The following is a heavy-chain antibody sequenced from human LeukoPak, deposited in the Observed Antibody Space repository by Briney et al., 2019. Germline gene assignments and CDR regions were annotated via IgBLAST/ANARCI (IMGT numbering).Heavy chain of an antibody. J-gene: IGHJ6*03. CDR2: ISYDGSNK. V-gene: IGHV3-30-3*01. Sequence: GRSLRLSCAASGFTFSSYAMHWVRQAPGKGLEWVAVISYDGSNKYYADSVKGRFTISRDNSKNTLYLQMNSLRAEDAAVYYCASEGVAAAGPYYYYYMDVSGKGTTVTVSS. CDR3: ASEGVAAAGPYYYYYMDV. D-gene: IGHD6-13*01. CDR1: GFTFSSYA.